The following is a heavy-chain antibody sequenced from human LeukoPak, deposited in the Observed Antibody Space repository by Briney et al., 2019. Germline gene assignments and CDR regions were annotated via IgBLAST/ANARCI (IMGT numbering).Heavy chain of an antibody. V-gene: IGHV3-74*01. J-gene: IGHJ4*02. CDR3: ARDGGYCSGVSCYSDLDY. CDR2: INSDGSST. CDR1: GFTFSSYW. D-gene: IGHD2-15*01. Sequence: PGRSLRLSCAASGFTFSSYWMHWVRQAPGKGLVWVSRINSDGSSTSHADSVKGRFTISRDNAKNTLYLQMNSLRAEDTAVYHCARDGGYCSGVSCYSDLDYWGQGTLVTVSS.